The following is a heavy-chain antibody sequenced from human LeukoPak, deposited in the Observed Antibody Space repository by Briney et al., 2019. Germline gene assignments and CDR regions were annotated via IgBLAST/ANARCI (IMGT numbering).Heavy chain of an antibody. CDR2: IPYDGSNK. D-gene: IGHD2-21*01. CDR1: GFTFSNYG. J-gene: IGHJ4*02. Sequence: GGSLRLSCAASGFTFSNYGMHWVRQVPGKGREWVAFIPYDGSNKYYADALKGRFTISRGNSKNTLYLQMNSLRAADTAIYYCAKDICGGDCYPHGGYWGQGTLVTVSS. V-gene: IGHV3-30*02. CDR3: AKDICGGDCYPHGGY.